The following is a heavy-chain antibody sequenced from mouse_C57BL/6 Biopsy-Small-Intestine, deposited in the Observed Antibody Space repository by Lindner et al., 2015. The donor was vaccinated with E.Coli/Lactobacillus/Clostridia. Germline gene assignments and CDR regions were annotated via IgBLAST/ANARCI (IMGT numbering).Heavy chain of an antibody. D-gene: IGHD1-1*02. Sequence: VQLQESGAELVRPGTSVKVSCKASGYAFTNYLIEWVKQRPGRGLEWIGMINPGNGDFDYNEKFKSKATLTADKSSSTAYMQLSSLTSEDSAIYFCARRWGNNYAMDYWGQGTSVTVSS. CDR3: ARRWGNNYAMDY. CDR1: GYAFTNYL. J-gene: IGHJ4*01. CDR2: INPGNGDF. V-gene: IGHV1-54*01.